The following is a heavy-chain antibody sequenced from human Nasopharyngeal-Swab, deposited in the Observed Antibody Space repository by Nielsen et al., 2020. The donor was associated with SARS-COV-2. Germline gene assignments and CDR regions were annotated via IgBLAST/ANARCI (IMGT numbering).Heavy chain of an antibody. D-gene: IGHD1-26*01. J-gene: IGHJ4*02. V-gene: IGHV4-39*07. CDR3: ARGPQGGSRRPYYFDY. Sequence: WIRQPPGKGPEWIGSIYYSGSTYYNPSLKSRVTISVDTSKNQFSLKLSSVTAADTAVYYCARGPQGGSRRPYYFDYWGQGTLVTVSS. CDR2: IYYSGST.